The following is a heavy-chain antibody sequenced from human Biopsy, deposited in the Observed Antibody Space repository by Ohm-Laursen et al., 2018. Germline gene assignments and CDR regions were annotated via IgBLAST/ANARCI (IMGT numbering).Heavy chain of an antibody. CDR1: GFTFSNSG. Sequence: SLRLSCAASGFTFSNSGMHWVRQAPGKGPEWVAAISYDGSKTDYGDSVKGRLNISRDNSKNTLDLQMSSLRVEDTAVYFCAKDKGTFNFYYYGMDVWGQGTTVTVSS. CDR3: AKDKGTFNFYYYGMDV. CDR2: ISYDGSKT. D-gene: IGHD2/OR15-2a*01. J-gene: IGHJ6*02. V-gene: IGHV3-30*18.